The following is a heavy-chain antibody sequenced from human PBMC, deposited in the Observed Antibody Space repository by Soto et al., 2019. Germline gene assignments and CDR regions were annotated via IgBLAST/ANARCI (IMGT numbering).Heavy chain of an antibody. CDR3: ARISARRNDFDV. V-gene: IGHV1-18*01. J-gene: IGHJ3*01. CDR2: ITPYNGNT. Sequence: QVQLVQSGAEVKNPGASVKVSCQASNYLFGAFGISWVRQAPGQGLEWMCWITPYNGNTHYAEKFQDRVTMTADKSTTTAYMEVRGLTSDDPAVYFWARISARRNDFDVWGQGTVVTVSS. CDR1: NYLFGAFG.